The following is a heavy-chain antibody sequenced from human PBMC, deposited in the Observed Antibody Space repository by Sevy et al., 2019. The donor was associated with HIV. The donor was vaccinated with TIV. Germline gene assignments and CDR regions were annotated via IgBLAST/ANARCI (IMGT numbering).Heavy chain of an antibody. D-gene: IGHD3-10*01. J-gene: IGHJ6*03. Sequence: GGFLRLSCAASGFTFSSYSMNWVRQAPGKGLEWVSYISSSSSTIYYADSVKGRFTISRDNAKNSLYLQMNSLRDEDTAVYYCASRGGNYYYYYMDVWGKGTTVTVSS. CDR1: GFTFSSYS. CDR3: ASRGGNYYYYYMDV. V-gene: IGHV3-48*02. CDR2: ISSSSSTI.